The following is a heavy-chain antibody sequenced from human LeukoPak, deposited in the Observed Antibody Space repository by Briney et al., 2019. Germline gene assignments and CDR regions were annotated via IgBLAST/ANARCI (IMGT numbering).Heavy chain of an antibody. D-gene: IGHD5-24*01. CDR1: GGSISSYH. J-gene: IGHJ4*02. CDR2: IYYSGST. Sequence: PSETLSLTCTVSGGSISSYHWSWIRQPPGKGLEWIGYIYYSGSTNYNPSLKSRVTISVDTSKNQFSLKLSSVTAADTAVYYCARAWRYYFDYWGQGTLVTVSS. V-gene: IGHV4-59*01. CDR3: ARAWRYYFDY.